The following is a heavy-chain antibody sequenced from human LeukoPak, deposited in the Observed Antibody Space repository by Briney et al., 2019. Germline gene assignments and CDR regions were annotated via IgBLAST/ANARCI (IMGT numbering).Heavy chain of an antibody. CDR3: ARGETYSFDH. CDR2: TYYRSKWYN. CDR1: GDSVSSSIGA. Sequence: SQTLSLTFAISGDSVSSSIGAWNWIRQSPSRGLEWLGRTYYRSKWYNDYAASVKSRITINPDTSRNQFSLQLNSVTPDDTAVYYCARGETYSFDHWGQGTLVTVSS. D-gene: IGHD2-15*01. J-gene: IGHJ4*02. V-gene: IGHV6-1*01.